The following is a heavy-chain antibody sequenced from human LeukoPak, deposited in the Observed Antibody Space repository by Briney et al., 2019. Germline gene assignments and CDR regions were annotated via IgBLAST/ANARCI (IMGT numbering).Heavy chain of an antibody. CDR3: ARQHSPGYFDY. Sequence: PSETLSLTCAVYGGSFSGYYWSWIRQPPGKGLEWIGEINHSGSTNYNPSLKSRVTISVDTSKNQFSLKLSSVTAADTAVYYCARQHSPGYFDYWGQGTLVTVSS. J-gene: IGHJ4*02. CDR2: INHSGST. CDR1: GGSFSGYY. V-gene: IGHV4-34*01. D-gene: IGHD6-13*01.